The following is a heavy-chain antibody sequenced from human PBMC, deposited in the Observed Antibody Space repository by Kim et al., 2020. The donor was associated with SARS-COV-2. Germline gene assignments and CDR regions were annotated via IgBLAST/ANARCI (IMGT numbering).Heavy chain of an antibody. CDR3: GKDVSPGGMDV. Sequence: GGSLRLSCVASGLILRDHAMHWVRQAPGKGLEWVGGILLNTGRTDYADSVKGRFTISKDNAKNSLFLQMNNLRFEDTAVYYCGKDVSPGGMDVWGQGTTVTVSS. J-gene: IGHJ6*02. CDR2: ILLNTGRT. V-gene: IGHV3-9*01. CDR1: GLILRDHA.